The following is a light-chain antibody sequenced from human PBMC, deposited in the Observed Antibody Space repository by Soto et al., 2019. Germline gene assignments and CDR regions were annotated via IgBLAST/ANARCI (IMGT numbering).Light chain of an antibody. CDR3: PLHNSYRPWT. Sequence: DIQMTQSPSSLSASVGDRVTIACRASQDIRNGLGWYQRKPGKAPKRPIFSASTLHCGVPSRISGTGSGTEFTLTISSLQPEDYATSYCPLHNSYRPWTFGQGTKVEIK. CDR1: QDIRNG. J-gene: IGKJ1*01. V-gene: IGKV1-17*01. CDR2: SAS.